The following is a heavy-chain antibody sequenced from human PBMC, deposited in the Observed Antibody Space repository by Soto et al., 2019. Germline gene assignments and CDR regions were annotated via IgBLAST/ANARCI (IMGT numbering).Heavy chain of an antibody. Sequence: QVQLQESGPGLVKPSETLSLTCTVSGGSINSYYWSWIRQPPGKGLEWIGYIYYSGSTNYNPSLNSRVTIPVAPPKKRCSRKRSSVLAADTAVYYCARLYGLDAFDIWGQGTMVTVSS. V-gene: IGHV4-59*08. CDR1: GGSINSYY. J-gene: IGHJ3*02. CDR2: IYYSGST. CDR3: ARLYGLDAFDI. D-gene: IGHD3-16*02.